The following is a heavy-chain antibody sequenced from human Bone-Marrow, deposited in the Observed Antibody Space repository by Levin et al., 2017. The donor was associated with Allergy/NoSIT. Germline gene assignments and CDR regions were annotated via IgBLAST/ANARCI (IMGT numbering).Heavy chain of an antibody. V-gene: IGHV3-23*01. J-gene: IGHJ3*02. CDR3: AKAALGSSIWLGNAFDI. Sequence: SGGSLRLSCAASGFVFTDYSMTWVRQAPGKGLEWVSTISRSGSATYYSASVEGRFVISRDDSNNMVYLQMNSLRAEDTAVYYCAKAALGSSIWLGNAFDIRGQGAFVTVSS. CDR2: ISRSGSAT. D-gene: IGHD2-2*01. CDR1: GFVFTDYS.